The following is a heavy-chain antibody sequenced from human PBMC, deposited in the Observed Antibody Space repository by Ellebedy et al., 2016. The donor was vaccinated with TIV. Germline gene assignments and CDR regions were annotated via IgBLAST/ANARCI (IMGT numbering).Heavy chain of an antibody. CDR2: IHYSGNT. D-gene: IGHD3-10*01. CDR1: GGSISSYY. CDR3: ARHPVLLWFGDYYGMDV. J-gene: IGHJ6*02. V-gene: IGHV4-59*08. Sequence: MPSETPSLTCTVSGGSISSYYWSWIRQPPGKGLEWIGYIHYSGNTNYNPSLESRVTISVDTSKKQFALQLSSVTAADTAVYYCARHPVLLWFGDYYGMDVWGQGSTVTVSS.